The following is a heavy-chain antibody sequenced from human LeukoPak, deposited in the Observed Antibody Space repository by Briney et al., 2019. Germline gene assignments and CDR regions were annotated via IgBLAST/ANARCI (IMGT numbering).Heavy chain of an antibody. J-gene: IGHJ3*02. CDR2: IYYSGST. CDR3: AREAKWELRAFDI. D-gene: IGHD1-26*01. V-gene: IGHV4-59*12. CDR1: GGSINSYY. Sequence: PSETLSLTCTVSGGSINSYYWSWIRQPPGKGLEWIGYIYYSGSTNYNPSLKSRVTISVDTSKNQFSLKLSSVTAADTAVYYCAREAKWELRAFDIWGQGTMVTVSS.